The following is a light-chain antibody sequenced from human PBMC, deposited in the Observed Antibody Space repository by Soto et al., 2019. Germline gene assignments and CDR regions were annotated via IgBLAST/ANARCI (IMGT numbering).Light chain of an antibody. CDR1: ALPKQY. CDR3: QSADSSGTYRV. CDR2: KDS. V-gene: IGLV3-25*03. J-gene: IGLJ2*01. Sequence: SYELTQPPSVSVSPGQTARITCSGDALPKQYAYWYQQKPGQAPVLVIYKDSERPSGLPERFSGSSSGTTVTLTISGVQEEDEADYYCQSADSSGTYRVFGGGTKVTVL.